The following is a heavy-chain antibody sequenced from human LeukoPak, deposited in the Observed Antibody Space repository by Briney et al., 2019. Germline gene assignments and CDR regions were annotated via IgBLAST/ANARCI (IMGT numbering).Heavy chain of an antibody. CDR1: GFTFSTYS. Sequence: GGSLRLSCAASGFTFSTYSMNWVRQAPGRGLEWLSYIRSSGTTTYYADSVKGRFTISRDNAKNSLYLQMNSLRAEDTAVYYCARDYYGSGSYYNPYWGQGTLVTVSS. J-gene: IGHJ4*02. CDR2: IRSSGTTT. D-gene: IGHD3-10*01. V-gene: IGHV3-48*04. CDR3: ARDYYGSGSYYNPY.